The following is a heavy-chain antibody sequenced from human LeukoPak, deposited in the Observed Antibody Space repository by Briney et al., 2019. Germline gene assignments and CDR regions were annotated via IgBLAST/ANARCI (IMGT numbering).Heavy chain of an antibody. J-gene: IGHJ4*02. V-gene: IGHV3-30-3*01. CDR2: ISYDGSKK. CDR1: GFTFSSYG. Sequence: GGSLRLSCAASGFTFSSYGMHWVRQAPGKGLEWVAVISYDGSKKYCAESVKGRFTISRDNSKNTLYLQMNSLRSEDTAVYFCEGERHSMSSDDFWGQGTLVTVSS. D-gene: IGHD6-6*01. CDR3: EGERHSMSSDDF.